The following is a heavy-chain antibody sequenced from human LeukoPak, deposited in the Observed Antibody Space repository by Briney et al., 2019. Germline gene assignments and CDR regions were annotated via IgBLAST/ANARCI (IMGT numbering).Heavy chain of an antibody. CDR1: GYTLTELS. V-gene: IGHV1-24*01. CDR2: INPEDGET. Sequence: ASVKVSCKVSGYTLTELSMHWVRQAPGKGLEWMGGINPEDGETIYARKFQGRVTMTEDTSTDTAYMELSRLRSEDTAVYYCTTDRSYCAGDCYVWFDPWGQGTLVTVSP. CDR3: TTDRSYCAGDCYVWFDP. D-gene: IGHD2-21*02. J-gene: IGHJ5*02.